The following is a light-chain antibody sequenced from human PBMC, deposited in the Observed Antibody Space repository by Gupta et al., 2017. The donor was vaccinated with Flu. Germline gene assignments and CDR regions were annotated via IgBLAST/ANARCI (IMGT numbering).Light chain of an antibody. J-gene: IGKJ5*01. CDR2: DAS. Sequence: EIVLTQSPATLSLSPGERATLSCRASQSVSSFLAWYQQKPGQAPRLLIFDASNRATGIPARFSGSGSGTDFTLTIGSLEPEDVAVYYCQQRSNWPPSITFGQGTRLEIK. CDR1: QSVSSF. V-gene: IGKV3-11*01. CDR3: QQRSNWPPSIT.